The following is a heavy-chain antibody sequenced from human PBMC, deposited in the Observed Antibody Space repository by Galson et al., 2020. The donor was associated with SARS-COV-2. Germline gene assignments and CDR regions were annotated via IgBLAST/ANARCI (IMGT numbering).Heavy chain of an antibody. CDR3: ARQGINMIVLVTVPGWYFDL. D-gene: IGHD3-22*01. CDR1: GYSVSTTNY. Sequence: SEPLSLTCTVSGYSVSTTNYWGWVRQPPGRGLEWIGSVYPSGTTYYHPSLKSRVTISVDTSKDQFSLRLDSVTAADTALYDCARQGINMIVLVTVPGWYFDLWGRGTLVTVSS. J-gene: IGHJ2*01. V-gene: IGHV4-38-2*02. CDR2: VYPSGTT.